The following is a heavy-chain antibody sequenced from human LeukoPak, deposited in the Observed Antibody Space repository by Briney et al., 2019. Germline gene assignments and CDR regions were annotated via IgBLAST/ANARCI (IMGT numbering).Heavy chain of an antibody. J-gene: IGHJ4*02. CDR1: GGSISTYY. CDR3: ARYGPAQMVDFDY. Sequence: SETLSLTCTVSGGSISTYYWTWIRQPAGKGLEWIGHIYISGTTNYSPSLKSRVTMSVDTSKNQFSLKLSSVTAADTAVYYCARYGPAQMVDFDYWGQGTLVTVSS. CDR2: IYISGTT. D-gene: IGHD3-10*01. V-gene: IGHV4-4*07.